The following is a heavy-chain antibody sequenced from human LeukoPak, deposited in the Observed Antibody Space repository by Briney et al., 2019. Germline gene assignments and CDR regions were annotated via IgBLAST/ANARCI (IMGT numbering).Heavy chain of an antibody. CDR1: GGTFSSYA. CDR2: IILIFATA. CDR3: TRRGYSDGLGPFDP. Sequence: VASLKVSCKASGGTFSSYAISWVRQAPGPPLEWMGGIILIFATANYAQTFQGRVTITAHESTSTAYMQLSCLRSEDTTGSYSTRRGYSDGLGPFDPWGQGNLVTVSS. D-gene: IGHD5-18*01. V-gene: IGHV1-69*13. J-gene: IGHJ5*02.